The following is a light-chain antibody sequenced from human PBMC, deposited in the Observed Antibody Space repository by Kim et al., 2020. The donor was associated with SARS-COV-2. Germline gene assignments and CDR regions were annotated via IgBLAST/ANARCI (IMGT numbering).Light chain of an antibody. V-gene: IGLV3-19*01. J-gene: IGLJ2*01. CDR3: NSRDSSGNHQE. CDR1: SLRSYY. CDR2: GKN. Sequence: SSELTQDPAVSVALGQTVRITCQGDSLRSYYASWYQQKPGQAPVLVIYGKNNRPSGIPDRFSGSSSGNTASLTITGAQAEDEADYYCNSRDSSGNHQEFGGGTQLTVL.